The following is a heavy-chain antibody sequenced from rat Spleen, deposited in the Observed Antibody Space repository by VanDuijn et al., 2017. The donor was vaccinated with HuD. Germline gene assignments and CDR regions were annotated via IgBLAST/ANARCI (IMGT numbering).Heavy chain of an antibody. V-gene: IGHV2S63*01. D-gene: IGHD5-1*01. CDR3: TRAPGKGYVMDA. CDR2: ISSGGST. Sequence: EVQLKESGPGLVQPSQTLSLTCTVSGFSLTDYSVHWVRQPPGKGLEWIAAISSGGSTYYNSALKSRLSISRDTSKSQVFLKMNSLQTEDTAIYYCTRAPGKGYVMDAWGQGTAVTVSS. J-gene: IGHJ4*01. CDR1: GFSLTDYS.